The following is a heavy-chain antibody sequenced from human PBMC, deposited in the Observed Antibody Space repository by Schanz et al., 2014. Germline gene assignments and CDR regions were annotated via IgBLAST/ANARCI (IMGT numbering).Heavy chain of an antibody. D-gene: IGHD2-21*01. V-gene: IGHV3-66*01. CDR2: VHPGGST. Sequence: EVHLVESGGGLVQPGGSLRLSCAVSGFIVRSNYMTWVRQAPGKGLEWVSFVHPGGSTYYPDSVKGRFTISRDSSKNTLYLQMNSLRPEDTAIYYCAKNQYDDGDLSSFCFDLWGQGTLVTVSS. J-gene: IGHJ5*02. CDR3: AKNQYDDGDLSSFCFDL. CDR1: GFIVRSNY.